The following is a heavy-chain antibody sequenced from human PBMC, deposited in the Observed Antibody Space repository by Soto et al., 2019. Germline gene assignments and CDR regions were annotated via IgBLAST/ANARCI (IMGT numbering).Heavy chain of an antibody. CDR3: ASSYSNYALIDYYYYGMDV. V-gene: IGHV1-3*01. CDR1: GYTFTSYA. Sequence: ASVKVSCKASGYTFTSYAMHWVRQAPGQRLEWMGWINAGNGNTIYSQKFQGRVTITRDTSASTAYMELSSLRSEDTAVYYCASSYSNYALIDYYYYGMDVWGQGTTVTVSS. CDR2: INAGNGNT. D-gene: IGHD4-4*01. J-gene: IGHJ6*02.